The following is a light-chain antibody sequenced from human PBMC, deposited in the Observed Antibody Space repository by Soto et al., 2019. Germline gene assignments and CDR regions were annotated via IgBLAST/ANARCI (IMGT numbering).Light chain of an antibody. CDR3: QQYNNWRT. CDR2: GAS. CDR1: QSVSSN. J-gene: IGKJ1*01. V-gene: IGKV3-15*01. Sequence: EIVMTQSPATLSVSPGERATLSCRASQSVSSNLAWYQQKPGQAPRLLIYGASTRATGTPARFSGSGSGTEFTLTISSLQSEDFAVYYRQQYNNWRTFGQGTKVVIK.